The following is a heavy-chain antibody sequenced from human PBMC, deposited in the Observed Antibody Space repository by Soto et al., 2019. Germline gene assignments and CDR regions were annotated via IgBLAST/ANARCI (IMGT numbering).Heavy chain of an antibody. D-gene: IGHD3-22*01. CDR3: ARLRYDSSGYYWFDP. Sequence: SETLSLTCAVSGGSISSGGYSWSWVRQPPGKGLEWIGYIYHSGSTYYNPSLKSRVTISVDTSKNQFSLRLSSVTAADTAVYYCARLRYDSSGYYWFDPWGQGTLVTVSS. J-gene: IGHJ5*02. CDR2: IYHSGST. CDR1: GGSISSGGYS. V-gene: IGHV4-30-2*03.